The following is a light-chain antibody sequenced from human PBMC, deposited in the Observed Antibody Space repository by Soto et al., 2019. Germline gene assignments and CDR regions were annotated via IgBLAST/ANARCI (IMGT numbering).Light chain of an antibody. J-gene: IGKJ4*01. V-gene: IGKV1-9*01. Sequence: DIQVTQSPSFLSASVGDRVTITCRASQGIGSCLAWYQQKPGTAPKLLIYAASTLQSGVPSRVSGSGSGTEFTLTISSLQPEDFATYYCQQLNTYLGAFGGGTKVEI. CDR3: QQLNTYLGA. CDR1: QGIGSC. CDR2: AAS.